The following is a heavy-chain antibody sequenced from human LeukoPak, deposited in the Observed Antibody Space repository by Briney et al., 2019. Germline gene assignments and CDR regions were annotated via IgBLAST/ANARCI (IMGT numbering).Heavy chain of an antibody. J-gene: IGHJ3*02. CDR2: ISYDGSNT. D-gene: IGHD4-17*01. Sequence: GGSLRLSCAASGFTFTSYCIHWVRQAPGKGLEWVAVISYDGSNTYYTDSVEGRFTISRDNSKNTLYLQMNSLRAEDTAVYYCAKDSTTVTRSMGEAFDIWGQGTMVTVSS. V-gene: IGHV3-30*18. CDR1: GFTFTSYC. CDR3: AKDSTTVTRSMGEAFDI.